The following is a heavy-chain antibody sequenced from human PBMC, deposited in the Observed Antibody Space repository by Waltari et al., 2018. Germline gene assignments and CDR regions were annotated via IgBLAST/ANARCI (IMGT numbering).Heavy chain of an antibody. J-gene: IGHJ6*02. CDR2: VDWDGTTT. V-gene: IGHV3-20*04. CDR3: ARDGPYYYYGLDV. CDR1: GFTFTHYN. Sequence: EELLVESGGSFVRRGGSLRISCSASGFTFTHYNINWVRQAPGKGLEWVAHVDWDGTTTTHADSVKGRFTISRDNSKNSVYLQMTNLRHEDTASYYCARDGPYYYYGLDVWGQGTTVTVSS.